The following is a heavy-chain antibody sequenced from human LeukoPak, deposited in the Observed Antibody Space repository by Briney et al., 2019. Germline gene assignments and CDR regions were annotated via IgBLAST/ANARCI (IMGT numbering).Heavy chain of an antibody. V-gene: IGHV3-13*01. CDR2: IGTAGEI. J-gene: IGHJ2*01. CDR1: GFTFHDYA. CDR3: ARAAYSSTWYSRYFDL. D-gene: IGHD6-13*01. Sequence: GGSLRLSCAASGFTFHDYAMHWVRQATGKGLEWVSGIGTAGEIYYPGSVKGRFTISRENAKNSLYLQMNSLRAGDTAVYYCARAAYSSTWYSRYFDLWGRGTLVTVSS.